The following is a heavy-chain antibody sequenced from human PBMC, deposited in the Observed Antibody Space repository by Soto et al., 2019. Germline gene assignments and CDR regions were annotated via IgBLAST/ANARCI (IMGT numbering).Heavy chain of an antibody. CDR1: GFTFSLYS. CDR3: ARAVTWGWDV. Sequence: EVQLVESGGGLVQPGGSLRLSCAASGFTFSLYSMSWVRQAPGKGLEWVSYISRSSTGIHSADSVKGRFTISRDDATNSMHLPMNSLRDGDTAVYYCARAVTWGWDVGGQGTTV. CDR2: ISRSSTGI. V-gene: IGHV3-48*02. D-gene: IGHD3-16*01. J-gene: IGHJ6*02.